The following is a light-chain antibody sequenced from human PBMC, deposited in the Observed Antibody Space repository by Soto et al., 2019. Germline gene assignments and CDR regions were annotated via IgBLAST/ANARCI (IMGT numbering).Light chain of an antibody. V-gene: IGLV7-43*01. Sequence: QAVVTQEPSVTVSPGGTVTLTCASSAGAVTSNYYPSWFQQKPGQAPRALFYSISNKHSWTPARFSGSLLGDKAALTLSDVQPADEADYYCLLYYGGVHVFGGGTKLTAL. CDR2: SIS. CDR3: LLYYGGVHV. CDR1: AGAVTSNYY. J-gene: IGLJ2*01.